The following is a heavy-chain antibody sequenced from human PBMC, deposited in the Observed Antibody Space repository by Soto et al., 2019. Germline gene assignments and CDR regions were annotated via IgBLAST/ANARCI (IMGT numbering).Heavy chain of an antibody. CDR1: GYTFTSYG. J-gene: IGHJ3*02. V-gene: IGHV1-18*01. D-gene: IGHD2-2*01. Sequence: ASVKVSCKASGYTFTSYGISWVRQAPGQGLEWMGWISAYNGNTNYAQKLQGRVTMTPDTSTSTAYMELRSLRSDDTAVYYCATQGDIVVVPAAFDAFDIWGQGTMVTVSS. CDR3: ATQGDIVVVPAAFDAFDI. CDR2: ISAYNGNT.